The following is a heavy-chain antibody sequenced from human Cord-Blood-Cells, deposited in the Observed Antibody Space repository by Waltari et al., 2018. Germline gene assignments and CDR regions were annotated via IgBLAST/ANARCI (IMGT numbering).Heavy chain of an antibody. D-gene: IGHD1-26*01. CDR1: GGSFSGYY. Sequence: QVQLQQWGAGLLKPSETPSITCAVYGGSFSGYYWSWIRQPPGKGLEWIGEINHSGSTNYNPSLKSRVTISVDTSKNQFSLKLSSVTAADTAVYYCARGPFAGATKFFDYWGQGTLVTVSS. CDR2: INHSGST. CDR3: ARGPFAGATKFFDY. J-gene: IGHJ4*02. V-gene: IGHV4-34*01.